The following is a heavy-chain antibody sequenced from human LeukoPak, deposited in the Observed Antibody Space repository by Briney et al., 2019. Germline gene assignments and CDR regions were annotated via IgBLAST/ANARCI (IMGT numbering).Heavy chain of an antibody. CDR1: GDSIKSDSYY. Sequence: SETLSLNCTVSGDSIKSDSYYWGWIRQPPGKGLEWIGTVYYSGSTYYNPSLKSRVTISVDTSKNQFSVKLSSVTAADTALYYCARHKEDFHDSSGPNFWYFDLWGRGTLVTVSS. CDR3: ARHKEDFHDSSGPNFWYFDL. V-gene: IGHV4-39*01. D-gene: IGHD3-22*01. CDR2: VYYSGST. J-gene: IGHJ2*01.